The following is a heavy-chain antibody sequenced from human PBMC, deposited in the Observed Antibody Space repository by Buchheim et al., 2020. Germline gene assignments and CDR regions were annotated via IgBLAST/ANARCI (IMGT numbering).Heavy chain of an antibody. CDR1: GGSFSGYY. D-gene: IGHD3-22*01. J-gene: IGHJ6*02. V-gene: IGHV4-34*01. CDR2: INHSGST. CDR3: ARGRGYDSSGYYYDYYYYGMDV. Sequence: QVQLQQWGAGLLKPSETLSLTCAVYGGSFSGYYWSWIRQPPGKGLEWIGEINHSGSTNYNPSLKSRVTISVDTSKNQFYLKRSSVTAADTAVYYCARGRGYDSSGYYYDYYYYGMDVWGQGTT.